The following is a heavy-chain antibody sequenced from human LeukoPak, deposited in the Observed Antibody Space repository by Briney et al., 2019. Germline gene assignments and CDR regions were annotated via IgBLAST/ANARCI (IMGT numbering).Heavy chain of an antibody. J-gene: IGHJ3*02. CDR1: GFPFSSYE. D-gene: IGHD3-22*01. CDR3: ARYYYDSSGLGDAFDI. Sequence: PGGSLRLSCAASGFPFSSYEMNWVRQAPGKGLEWASYISSSGSTIYYADSVKGRFTISRDNAKNSLYLQMNSLRAEDTAVYYCARYYYDSSGLGDAFDIWGQGTMVTVSS. CDR2: ISSSGSTI. V-gene: IGHV3-48*03.